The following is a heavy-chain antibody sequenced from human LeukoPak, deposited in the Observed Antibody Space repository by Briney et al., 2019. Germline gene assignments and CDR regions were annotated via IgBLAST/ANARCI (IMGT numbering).Heavy chain of an antibody. V-gene: IGHV3-21*01. CDR3: ARMVVVAATRRDFDY. D-gene: IGHD2-15*01. CDR1: GFTFSSYS. Sequence: PGGSLRLSCAASGFTFSSYSMSWVRQAPGKGLEWVSSISSSSSYIYYADSVKGRFTISRDNSKNTLYLQMNSLRAEDTAVYYCARMVVVAATRRDFDYWGQGTLVTVSS. J-gene: IGHJ4*02. CDR2: ISSSSSYI.